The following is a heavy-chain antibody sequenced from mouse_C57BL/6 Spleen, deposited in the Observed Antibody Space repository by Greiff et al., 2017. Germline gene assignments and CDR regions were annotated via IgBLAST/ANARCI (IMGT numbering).Heavy chain of an antibody. V-gene: IGHV1-80*01. J-gene: IGHJ3*01. CDR3: ARSGIYDGYPWFAY. D-gene: IGHD2-3*01. CDR1: GYAFSSYW. Sequence: QVQLQQSGAELVKPGASVKISCKASGYAFSSYWMNWVKQRPGKGLEWIGQIYPGDGDTNYNGKFKGKATLTADKSSSTAYMQLSSLTSEDSAVYFCARSGIYDGYPWFAYWGQGTLVTVSA. CDR2: IYPGDGDT.